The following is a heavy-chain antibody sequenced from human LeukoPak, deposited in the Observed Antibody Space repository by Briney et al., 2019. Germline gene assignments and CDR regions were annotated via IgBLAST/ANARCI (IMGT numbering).Heavy chain of an antibody. CDR1: GYTFTTYG. D-gene: IGHD6-19*01. J-gene: IGHJ4*02. V-gene: IGHV1-18*01. CDR3: ARESTSGWYGDY. Sequence: ASVKVSRKASGYTFTTYGVSWVRQAPGQGLEWVGWISGYNGDTNHAQKFQGRVTMTTDTSTSTAYMELRSLTSDDTAVYYCARESTSGWYGDYWGQGTLVTVSP. CDR2: ISGYNGDT.